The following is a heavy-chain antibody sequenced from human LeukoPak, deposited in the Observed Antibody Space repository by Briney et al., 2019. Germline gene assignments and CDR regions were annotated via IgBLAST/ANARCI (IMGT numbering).Heavy chain of an antibody. V-gene: IGHV1-69*02. Sequence: SVKVSCKASGGTFSSYTISWVRQAPGQGLEWMGRIIPILGIANYAQKFQGRVTITADKSTSTAYMELSSLRSEDTAVYYCASIYDFWSGYLGHDAFDIWGQGTMVTVAS. D-gene: IGHD3-3*01. CDR3: ASIYDFWSGYLGHDAFDI. CDR2: IIPILGIA. CDR1: GGTFSSYT. J-gene: IGHJ3*02.